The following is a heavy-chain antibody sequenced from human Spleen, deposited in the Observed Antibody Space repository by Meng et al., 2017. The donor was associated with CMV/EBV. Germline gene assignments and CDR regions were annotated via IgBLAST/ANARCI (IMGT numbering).Heavy chain of an antibody. CDR2: IVVGSGNT. D-gene: IGHD1-7*01. CDR1: GGTFSSNSA. V-gene: IGHV1-58*01. CDR3: AAITGTSRENYYYYYGMDV. J-gene: IGHJ6*02. Sequence: SVKVSCKSSGGTFSSNSAFRWVRQARGQRLEWIGWIVVGSGNTNYAQKFQERVTITRDMSTSTAYMELSSLRSEDTAVYYCAAITGTSRENYYYYYGMDVWGQGTTVTVSS.